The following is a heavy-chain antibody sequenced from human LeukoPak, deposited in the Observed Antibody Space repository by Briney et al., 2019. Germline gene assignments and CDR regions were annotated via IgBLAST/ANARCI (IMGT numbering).Heavy chain of an antibody. Sequence: SETLSLTCAVYGGSFSGYYWSWISQPPGKGLEWIGEINHSGNTNYNPSLKSRVTISVDTSKNQFSLKLSSVTAADTAVEYCARGGRCSSTSCYARMFAYYYGMDVWGQGTTVTVSS. V-gene: IGHV4-34*01. J-gene: IGHJ6*02. CDR1: GGSFSGYY. CDR3: ARGGRCSSTSCYARMFAYYYGMDV. CDR2: INHSGNT. D-gene: IGHD2-2*01.